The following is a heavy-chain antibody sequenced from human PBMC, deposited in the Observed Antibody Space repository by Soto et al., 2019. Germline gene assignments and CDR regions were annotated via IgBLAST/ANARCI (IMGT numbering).Heavy chain of an antibody. Sequence: QVQLVESGGGVVQPGRSLRLSCAASGFTFSSYDMHWVRQAPGKGLEWVAVISYDGSNKYYADSVKGRFTISRDNSKNTLYLQMNSLRAEDTTVYYCASRAQIAVAGTDFDDWGQPTLLTVSS. V-gene: IGHV3-30-3*01. CDR1: GFTFSSYD. J-gene: IGHJ4*02. CDR2: ISYDGSNK. CDR3: ASRAQIAVAGTDFDD. D-gene: IGHD6-19*01.